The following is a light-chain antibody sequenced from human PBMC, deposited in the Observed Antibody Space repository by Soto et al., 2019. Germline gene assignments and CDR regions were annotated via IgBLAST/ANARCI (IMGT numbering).Light chain of an antibody. CDR1: QSVSSSY. CDR2: GAS. V-gene: IGKV3-20*01. CDR3: HQYGSTPFT. J-gene: IGKJ3*01. Sequence: EIVLTQSPGTLSLSPGERATLSCRASQSVSSSYLAWYQQKLGQAPRLLIYGASSRATGIPDRFSGNGSGTDFTLTISRLEPEDFAVYYCHQYGSTPFTFGPGTKVDIK.